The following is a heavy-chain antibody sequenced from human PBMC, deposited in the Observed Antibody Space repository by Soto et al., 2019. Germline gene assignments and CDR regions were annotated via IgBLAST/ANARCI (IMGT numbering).Heavy chain of an antibody. Sequence: SETLSLTCAVYGGSFSGYYWSWIRQPPGKGLEWIGEINHSGSTNYNPSLKSRVTISVDTSKNQFSLKLSSVTAADTAVYYCARGGYRSGWFMDVWGQGTTVTVSS. J-gene: IGHJ6*02. V-gene: IGHV4-34*01. CDR3: ARGGYRSGWFMDV. CDR1: GGSFSGYY. D-gene: IGHD6-19*01. CDR2: INHSGST.